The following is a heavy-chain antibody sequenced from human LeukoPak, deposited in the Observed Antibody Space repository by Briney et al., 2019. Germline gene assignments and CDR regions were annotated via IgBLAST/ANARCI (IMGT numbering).Heavy chain of an antibody. Sequence: PSETLSLTCTVSGGSISSGSYYWSWIRQPAGKGLEWIGRIYTSGSTNYNPSLKSRVTISVDTSKNQFSLKLSSVTAADTAAYYCARASHGSGSYWTTLLLDYWGQGTLVTVSS. CDR2: IYTSGST. V-gene: IGHV4-61*02. CDR1: GGSISSGSYY. D-gene: IGHD3-10*01. CDR3: ARASHGSGSYWTTLLLDY. J-gene: IGHJ4*02.